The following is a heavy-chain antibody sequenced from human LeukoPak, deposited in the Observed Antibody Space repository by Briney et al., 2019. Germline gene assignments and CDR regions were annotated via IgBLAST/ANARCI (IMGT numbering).Heavy chain of an antibody. D-gene: IGHD3-10*01. Sequence: GGSLRLSCVASGLTFHDYAMSWVRQVPGKGLEWVSLISGDGGSASYAASVKGRFTISRDNSKNSLYLQMNSLRTEDTAFYYCAKASSGSSSRPIDYWGQGTLVTVSS. V-gene: IGHV3-43*02. CDR2: ISGDGGSA. J-gene: IGHJ4*02. CDR1: GLTFHDYA. CDR3: AKASSGSSSRPIDY.